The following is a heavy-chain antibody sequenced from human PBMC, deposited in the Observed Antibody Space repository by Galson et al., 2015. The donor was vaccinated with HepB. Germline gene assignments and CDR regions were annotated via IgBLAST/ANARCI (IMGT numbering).Heavy chain of an antibody. D-gene: IGHD3-10*01. CDR1: GFTFSSYS. J-gene: IGHJ6*02. Sequence: SLRLSCAASGFTFSSYSMNWVRQAPGKGLEWVSSISSSSSYIYYADSVKGRFTISRDNAKNSLYLQMNSLRAEDTAVYYCARARGVEGPDDISPYYGMDVWGQGTTVTVSS. V-gene: IGHV3-21*01. CDR2: ISSSSSYI. CDR3: ARARGVEGPDDISPYYGMDV.